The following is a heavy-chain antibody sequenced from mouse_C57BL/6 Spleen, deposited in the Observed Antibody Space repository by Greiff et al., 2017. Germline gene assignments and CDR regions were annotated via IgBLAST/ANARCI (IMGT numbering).Heavy chain of an antibody. V-gene: IGHV1-81*01. CDR2: IYPRSGNT. D-gene: IGHD1-1*01. Sequence: QVQLQQSGAELARPGASVKLSCKASGYTFTSYGISWVKQRTGQGLEWIGEIYPRSGNTYYNEKFKGKDTLTADKSSSTAYMELRSLTSEDSAVYFCAKGYFTTVVEGYFDVWGTGTTVTVSS. CDR3: AKGYFTTVVEGYFDV. J-gene: IGHJ1*03. CDR1: GYTFTSYG.